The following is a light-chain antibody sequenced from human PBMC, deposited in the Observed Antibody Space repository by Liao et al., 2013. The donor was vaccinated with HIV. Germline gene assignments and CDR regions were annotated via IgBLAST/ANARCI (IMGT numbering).Light chain of an antibody. CDR1: KLGDKF. CDR3: QAWDGDTAF. V-gene: IGLV3-1*01. CDR2: QDT. J-gene: IGLJ2*01. Sequence: SYELTQAPSVSVSPGQTATITCYGDKLGDKFTTWYQQRPGQSPVLVIHQDTKRPSGIPERFSGSNSGNTATLSISGAEAMDEADYYCQAWDGDTAFFGGGTRLTVL.